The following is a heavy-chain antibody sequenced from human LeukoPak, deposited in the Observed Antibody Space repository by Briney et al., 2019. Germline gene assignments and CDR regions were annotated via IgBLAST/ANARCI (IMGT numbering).Heavy chain of an antibody. Sequence: ASVKVSCKASGYTFTSYYIHWVRQAPGQGLEWMGLINPSGGTTIYTQKFQGRVTMTRDTSTSTVYMELSSLTSQDTAIYYCARDGPYTATDYWGQGTLVTVSS. CDR3: ARDGPYTATDY. CDR1: GYTFTSYY. J-gene: IGHJ4*02. V-gene: IGHV1-46*01. CDR2: INPSGGTT. D-gene: IGHD5-18*01.